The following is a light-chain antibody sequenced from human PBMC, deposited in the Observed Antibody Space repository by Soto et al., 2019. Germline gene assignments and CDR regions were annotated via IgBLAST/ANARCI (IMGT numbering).Light chain of an antibody. V-gene: IGKV4-1*01. CDR3: QQFFHAPT. J-gene: IGKJ1*01. Sequence: VLTQSPESLAVSLGVRATIHCRSNQSVLFVSNNKNFLAWYQQKPGQPPKLFLNWASTRESGVPDRFIGGGSGTEFTLTISSLHAEDVAVYYCQQFFHAPTFGQGTKVDI. CDR1: QSVLFVSNNKNF. CDR2: WAS.